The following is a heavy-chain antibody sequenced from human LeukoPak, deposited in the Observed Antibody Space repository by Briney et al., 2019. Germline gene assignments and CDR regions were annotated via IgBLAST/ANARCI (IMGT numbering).Heavy chain of an antibody. CDR2: IIPILGIA. CDR3: ARDLSGMDV. V-gene: IGHV1-69*04. Sequence: ASVKVSCKASGGTFSSYAISWVRQAPGQGLEWMGRIIPILGIANYAQKFQGRVTITADKSTSTAYMELSSLRSVDTAVYYCARDLSGMDVWGQGTTVTVSS. CDR1: GGTFSSYA. J-gene: IGHJ6*02.